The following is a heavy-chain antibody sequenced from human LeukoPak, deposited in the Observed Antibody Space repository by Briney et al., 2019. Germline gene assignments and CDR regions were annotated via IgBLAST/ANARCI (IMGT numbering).Heavy chain of an antibody. CDR2: IYYSGST. CDR3: ARNDCSGGSCYGSWFDP. J-gene: IGHJ5*02. D-gene: IGHD2-15*01. Sequence: SETLSLTCTVSGGSISSYYWSWIRQPPGKGLEWIGYIYYSGSTNYNPSLKSRVTISVDTSKNQFSLKLSSVTAADTAVYYRARNDCSGGSCYGSWFDPWGQGTLVTVSS. V-gene: IGHV4-59*01. CDR1: GGSISSYY.